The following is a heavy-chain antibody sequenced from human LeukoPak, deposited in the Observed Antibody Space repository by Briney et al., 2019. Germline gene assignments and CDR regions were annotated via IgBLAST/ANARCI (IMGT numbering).Heavy chain of an antibody. CDR3: ARGRATVTTLSGMDV. CDR2: INPNSGGT. J-gene: IGHJ6*02. V-gene: IGHV1-2*02. Sequence: ASMKVSCKASGYTFTGYYMHWVRQAPGQGLEWMGWINPNSGGTNYAQKFQGRVTMTRDTSISTAYMELSRLRSDDTAVYYCARGRATVTTLSGMDVWGQGTTVTISS. D-gene: IGHD4-17*01. CDR1: GYTFTGYY.